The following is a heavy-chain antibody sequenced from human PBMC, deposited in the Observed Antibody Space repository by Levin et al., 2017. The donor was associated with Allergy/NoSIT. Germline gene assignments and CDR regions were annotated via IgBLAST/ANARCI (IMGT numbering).Heavy chain of an antibody. D-gene: IGHD3-10*01. J-gene: IGHJ3*02. CDR3: ARGIIAKITIVRGAPSSDAFDI. Sequence: PGGSLRLSCAVYGGSFSGYYWSWIRQPPGKGLEWIGEINHSGSTNYNPSLKSRVTISVDTSKNQFSLKLSSVTAADTAVYYCARGIIAKITIVRGAPSSDAFDIWGQGTMVTVSS. CDR1: GGSFSGYY. V-gene: IGHV4-34*01. CDR2: INHSGST.